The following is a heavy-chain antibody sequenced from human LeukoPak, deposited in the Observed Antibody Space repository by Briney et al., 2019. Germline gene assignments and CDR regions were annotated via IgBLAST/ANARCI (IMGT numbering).Heavy chain of an antibody. CDR1: GFTLSDYY. J-gene: IGHJ4*02. CDR3: ARSDYYGSGSFPYYFDY. V-gene: IGHV3-11*01. Sequence: PGGSLRLSCAASGFTLSDYYMSWIRQAPGKGLKWVSYIITSDSTINYADSVKGRFTISGDNAKNSLYLQMNSLRAEDTAVYYCARSDYYGSGSFPYYFDYWGQGALVTVSS. CDR2: IITSDSTI. D-gene: IGHD3-10*01.